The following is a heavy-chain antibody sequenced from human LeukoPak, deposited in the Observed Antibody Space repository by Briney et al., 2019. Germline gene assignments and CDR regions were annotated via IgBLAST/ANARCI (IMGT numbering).Heavy chain of an antibody. Sequence: GGSLRLSCAASGFTFCRYEIHWVRQAPGKGLEWVSYISSSSSYIYYADSVRGRFTISRDNAKNSLYLQINSLRADDTAVYYCARDPAYCFGDCYSVCQYAFYIGGQGTRVTVSS. CDR1: GFTFCRYE. J-gene: IGHJ3*02. D-gene: IGHD2-21*02. CDR3: ARDPAYCFGDCYSVCQYAFYI. CDR2: ISSSSSYI. V-gene: IGHV3-21*01.